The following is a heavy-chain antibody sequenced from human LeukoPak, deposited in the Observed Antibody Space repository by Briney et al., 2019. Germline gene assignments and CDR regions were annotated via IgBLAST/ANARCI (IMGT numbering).Heavy chain of an antibody. J-gene: IGHJ4*02. Sequence: GGPLTLLCSPCGFTFHCLVLRWVRPAPGKGVEWVSAINGSGGSTLQPDSVKGRFTISRDNSKDTVYPQMDSLRAEGTAVCYCAKNLVGGYDGTAYGGERTLVTLSS. CDR1: GFTFHCLV. V-gene: IGHV3-23*01. D-gene: IGHD5-12*01. CDR3: AKNLVGGYDGTAY. CDR2: INGSGGST.